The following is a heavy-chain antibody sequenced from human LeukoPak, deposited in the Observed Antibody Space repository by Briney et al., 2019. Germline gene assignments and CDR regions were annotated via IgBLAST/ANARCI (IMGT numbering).Heavy chain of an antibody. J-gene: IGHJ5*02. V-gene: IGHV3-20*04. CDR2: INWNGGST. D-gene: IGHD2-2*01. CDR3: ARVGDCSSTRCHLDYWFDP. Sequence: GGSLRLSCAASGFTFDDYGMSWVRQAPGKGLEWVSGINWNGGSTGYADSVKGRFTISRDNAKNSLYLQMNSLRAEDTALYYCARVGDCSSTRCHLDYWFDPWGQGTLVTVSS. CDR1: GFTFDDYG.